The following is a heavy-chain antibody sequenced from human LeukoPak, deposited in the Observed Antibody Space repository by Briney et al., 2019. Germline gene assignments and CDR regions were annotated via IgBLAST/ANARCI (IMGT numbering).Heavy chain of an antibody. CDR2: ISGSGSVS. J-gene: IGHJ4*02. CDR3: AKDHYSYGTYFDY. CDR1: GFTFSSYS. Sequence: GGSLRLSCAASGFTFSSYSMNWVRQAPGKGLEWISYISGSGSVSYYADSVKGRFTISRDNSKNTLYLQMNSLRAEDTAVYYCAKDHYSYGTYFDYWGQGTLVTVSS. V-gene: IGHV3-23*01. D-gene: IGHD5-18*01.